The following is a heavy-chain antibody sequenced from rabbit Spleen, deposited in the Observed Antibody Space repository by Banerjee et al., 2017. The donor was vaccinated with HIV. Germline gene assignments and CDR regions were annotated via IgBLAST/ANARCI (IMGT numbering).Heavy chain of an antibody. CDR1: GFPFSNKAV. D-gene: IGHD1-1*01. CDR2: INGITGKA. V-gene: IGHV1S40*01. J-gene: IGHJ4*01. CDR3: ATWAYASSGGWL. Sequence: QSLEESGGGLVKPGASLTLTCKASGFPFSNKAVMCWVRQAPGKGLEWIACINGITGKAVYASWAKGRFTFSKTSSTTVTLQMTSLTAADTATYFCATWAYASSGGWLWGPGTLVTVS.